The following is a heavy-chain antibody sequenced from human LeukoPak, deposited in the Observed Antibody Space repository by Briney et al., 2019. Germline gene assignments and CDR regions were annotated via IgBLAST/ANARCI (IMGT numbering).Heavy chain of an antibody. CDR3: AKARGNYFTHLDY. V-gene: IGHV3-23*01. J-gene: IGHJ4*02. Sequence: GGSLRLSCAASGFTFTNYAMSWVRQAPGKGLEWVSTVTGSGDSTFHAVSVKGRFTISRDNSKNTLFLQMNSLRAEDTAVYYCAKARGNYFTHLDYWGQGTLVTVSS. D-gene: IGHD2/OR15-2a*01. CDR2: VTGSGDST. CDR1: GFTFTNYA.